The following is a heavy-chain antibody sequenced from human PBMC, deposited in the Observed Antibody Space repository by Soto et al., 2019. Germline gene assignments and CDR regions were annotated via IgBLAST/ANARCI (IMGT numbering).Heavy chain of an antibody. D-gene: IGHD6-6*01. Sequence: SATLSLTCTVSGGPISSGGYYWSWIRQHPGKGLEWIGYIYYSGSTYYNPSLKSRVTISVDTSKNQFSLKLSSVTAADTAVYYCATQRHSSSSSYYYYYYGMDVWGQGTTVTVSS. J-gene: IGHJ6*02. V-gene: IGHV4-31*03. CDR1: GGPISSGGYY. CDR3: ATQRHSSSSSYYYYYYGMDV. CDR2: IYYSGST.